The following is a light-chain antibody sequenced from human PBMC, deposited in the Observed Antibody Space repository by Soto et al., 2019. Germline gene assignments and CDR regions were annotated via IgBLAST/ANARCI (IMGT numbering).Light chain of an antibody. J-gene: IGLJ2*01. CDR3: SSYTSTNTLV. V-gene: IGLV2-14*01. Sequence: QSALTQPASVSGSPGQSITISCTGTRSDVGGYNFVSWYQQHPGKVPKLLIYDVTHRPSGVSNRFSASKSANTASLTISRLQAEDEADYYCSSYTSTNTLVFGGGTKLTVL. CDR1: RSDVGGYNF. CDR2: DVT.